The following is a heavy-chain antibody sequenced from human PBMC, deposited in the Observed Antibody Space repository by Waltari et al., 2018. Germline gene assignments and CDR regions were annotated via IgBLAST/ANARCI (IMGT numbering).Heavy chain of an antibody. CDR2: IYTSGST. V-gene: IGHV4-4*07. CDR3: ARDLPQYCSSTSCPYNWFDP. Sequence: QVQLQESGPGLVKPSETLSLTCTVSGGSISSYYWSWIRQPAGKGLEWIGRIYTSGSTNYHPSLKSRVTMSVDTSKNQFSLKLSSVTAADTAVYYCARDLPQYCSSTSCPYNWFDPWGQGTLVTVSS. J-gene: IGHJ5*02. CDR1: GGSISSYY. D-gene: IGHD2-2*01.